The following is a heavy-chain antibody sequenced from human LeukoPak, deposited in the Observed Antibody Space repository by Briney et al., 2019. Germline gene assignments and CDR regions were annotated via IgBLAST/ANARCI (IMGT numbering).Heavy chain of an antibody. D-gene: IGHD3-10*01. Sequence: SQTLSLTCTVSGGSISSGSYYWSWIRQPAGKGLEWIGRIYTSGSTNYNPSLKSRVTISVDTSKNQFSLKLSSVTAADTAVYYCARGLWFGAGGYFDYWGQGTLVTVSS. CDR2: IYTSGST. V-gene: IGHV4-61*02. J-gene: IGHJ4*02. CDR3: ARGLWFGAGGYFDY. CDR1: GGSISSGSYY.